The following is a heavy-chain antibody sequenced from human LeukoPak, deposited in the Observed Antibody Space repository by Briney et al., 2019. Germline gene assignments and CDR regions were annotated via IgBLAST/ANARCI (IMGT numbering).Heavy chain of an antibody. V-gene: IGHV3-30*18. J-gene: IGHJ4*02. Sequence: GGSLRLSCAASGFTFSSFGMRWVRHAPGKGLEWVAVISYDASNKDYADSVKGRFTISRDDSENTLYLQMNSLRAEDTAVYYCAKATGYLLWGQGTLVTVSS. CDR1: GFTFSSFG. CDR2: ISYDASNK. D-gene: IGHD1-14*01. CDR3: AKATGYLL.